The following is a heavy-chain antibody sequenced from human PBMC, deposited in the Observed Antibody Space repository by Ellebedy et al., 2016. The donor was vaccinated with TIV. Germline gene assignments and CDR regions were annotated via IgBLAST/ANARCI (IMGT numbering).Heavy chain of an antibody. V-gene: IGHV3-21*01. CDR2: ISSSSSYI. J-gene: IGHJ4*02. D-gene: IGHD6-19*01. CDR3: ARGTYSSGQFDY. CDR1: GFTFSSYS. Sequence: GESLKISCAASGFTFSSYSMNWVRQAPGKGLEWVSSISSSSSYIYYADSVKGRFTIPRDNAKNSLYLQMNSLRAEDTAVYYCARGTYSSGQFDYWGQGTLVTVSS.